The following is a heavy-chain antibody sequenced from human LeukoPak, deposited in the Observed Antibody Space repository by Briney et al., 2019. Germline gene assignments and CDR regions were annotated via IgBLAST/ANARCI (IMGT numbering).Heavy chain of an antibody. CDR3: AKNSGSYIATWFDP. D-gene: IGHD1-26*01. CDR2: ISYDGSNK. CDR1: GFTFSSYG. V-gene: IGHV3-30*18. Sequence: GRSLRLSCAASGFTFSSYGMHWVRQAPGKGLEWVAVISYDGSNKYYADSVKGRFTISRDNSKNTLYLQMNSLRAEDTAVYYCAKNSGSYIATWFDPWGQGTLVTVSP. J-gene: IGHJ5*02.